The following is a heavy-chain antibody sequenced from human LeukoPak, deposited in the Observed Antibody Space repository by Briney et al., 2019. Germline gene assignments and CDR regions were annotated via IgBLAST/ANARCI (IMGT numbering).Heavy chain of an antibody. V-gene: IGHV4-38-2*02. J-gene: IGHJ4*02. CDR1: GGSFSGYY. CDR2: MYHTGST. Sequence: SETLSLTCAVYGGSFSGYYWGWIRQPPGKGLEWIGSMYHTGSTYYYNPPLKSRLSISVDTSKNQFSLKLSSVTAADTAIYYCARDLTQRDILTGYYRGYYFDFWGQGTLVTVSS. D-gene: IGHD3-9*01. CDR3: ARDLTQRDILTGYYRGYYFDF.